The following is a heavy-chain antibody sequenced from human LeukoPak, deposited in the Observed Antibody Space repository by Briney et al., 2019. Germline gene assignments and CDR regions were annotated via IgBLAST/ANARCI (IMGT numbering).Heavy chain of an antibody. D-gene: IGHD4-17*01. V-gene: IGHV1-24*01. CDR1: GYTLTELS. CDR3: ATSLHDYGDYHFDY. Sequence: ASVKVSCKVSGYTLTELSMHWVRQAPGKGLEWMGGFDPEDGETIYAQKFQGRVTMTEDTSTDTAYMALSSLRSEDTAVYYCATSLHDYGDYHFDYWGQGTLVTVSS. J-gene: IGHJ4*02. CDR2: FDPEDGET.